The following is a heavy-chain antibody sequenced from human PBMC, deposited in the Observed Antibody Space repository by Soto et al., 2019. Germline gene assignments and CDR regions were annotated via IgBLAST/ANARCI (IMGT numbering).Heavy chain of an antibody. CDR2: ISYDGSNK. V-gene: IGHV3-30-3*01. CDR1: GFTFSSYA. D-gene: IGHD2-2*01. Sequence: GGSLRLSCAASGFTFSSYAMHWVRQAPGKGLEWVAVISYDGSNKYYADSVKGRFTISRDNSKNTLYLQMNSLRAGDTAVYYCARDVIGYQLPKGVYYYYGMDVWGQGTTVTVSS. J-gene: IGHJ6*02. CDR3: ARDVIGYQLPKGVYYYYGMDV.